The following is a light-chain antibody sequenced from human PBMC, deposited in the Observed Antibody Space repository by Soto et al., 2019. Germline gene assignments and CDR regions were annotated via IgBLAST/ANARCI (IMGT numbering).Light chain of an antibody. CDR1: SRDIGDYNL. J-gene: IGLJ2*01. CDR3: TSYAGANTLL. V-gene: IGLV2-8*01. CDR2: EVS. Sequence: QSALTQPPSASGSPGQSVTVSCTGTSRDIGDYNLVSWYQQHPGKAPKLMIFEVSKRPSGVPDRFSGSKSGNTASLTVSGLQAEDEADYYCTSYAGANTLLFGGGTKLTVL.